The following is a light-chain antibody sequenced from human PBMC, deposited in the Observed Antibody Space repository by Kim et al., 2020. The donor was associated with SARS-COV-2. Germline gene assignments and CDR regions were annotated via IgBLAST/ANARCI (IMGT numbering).Light chain of an antibody. CDR3: QQYGTSPWT. CDR2: GTS. J-gene: IGKJ1*01. V-gene: IGKV3-20*01. CDR1: QSITINY. Sequence: SPGERATLSCRASQSITINYLAWYQQKPGQPPRLLIYGTSIRATGVPDRFSDSGSGTDFTLTISRLEPEDFAVYYCQQYGTSPWTFGQGTKVDIK.